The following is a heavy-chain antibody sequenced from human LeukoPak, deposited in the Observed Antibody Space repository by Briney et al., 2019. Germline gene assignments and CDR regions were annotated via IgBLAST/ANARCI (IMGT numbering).Heavy chain of an antibody. Sequence: ASVKVSCKASGYTFTGYYMHWVRQAPGQGLEWMGWINPNSGGTNYAQKFQGRVTMTRDTSISTAYMELSRLRSDDTAVYYCASGGRIEKYYYGSGSHDYWGQGTLVTVSS. J-gene: IGHJ4*02. CDR3: ASGGRIEKYYYGSGSHDY. V-gene: IGHV1-2*02. CDR1: GYTFTGYY. CDR2: INPNSGGT. D-gene: IGHD3-10*01.